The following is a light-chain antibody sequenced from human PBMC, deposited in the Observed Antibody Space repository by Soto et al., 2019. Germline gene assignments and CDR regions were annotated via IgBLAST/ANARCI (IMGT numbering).Light chain of an antibody. J-gene: IGKJ4*01. Sequence: DIHMTQSPSSLSASVGDTVTVTCRASQNIDTFLNWYQQKPGKSPKLLIYAASNLEIGLPSRFSGRASETDFTLTINSLQPEDFATYYCQQTHSPPLTFGGGTRVDLK. V-gene: IGKV1-39*01. CDR3: QQTHSPPLT. CDR2: AAS. CDR1: QNIDTF.